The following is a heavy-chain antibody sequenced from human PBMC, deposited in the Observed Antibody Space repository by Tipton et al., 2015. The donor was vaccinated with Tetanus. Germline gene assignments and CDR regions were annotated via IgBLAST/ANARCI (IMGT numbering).Heavy chain of an antibody. D-gene: IGHD3-9*01. CDR3: ARRGGDFLTGYYDS. Sequence: TLSLTCTVSGGSISSSNYYWGWIRQPPGKGLEWIGRIYYSGSTSYNPSLRSRVTISVDTSKNQFSLELNSVTAADTAVYYCARRGGDFLTGYYDSWGQGTLVTVSS. V-gene: IGHV4-39*01. CDR2: IYYSGST. CDR1: GGSISSSNYY. J-gene: IGHJ4*02.